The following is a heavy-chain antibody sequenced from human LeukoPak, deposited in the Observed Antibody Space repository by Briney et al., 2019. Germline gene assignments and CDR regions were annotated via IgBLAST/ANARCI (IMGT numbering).Heavy chain of an antibody. Sequence: ASVKVSCKASGYTFTSYGISWVRQAPGQGLEWMGWISAYNGNTNYAQKLQGRVTKTTDTSTSTAYMELRSLRSDDTAVYYCARVVRYGDYYHFDYWGQGTLVTVSS. CDR2: ISAYNGNT. CDR1: GYTFTSYG. D-gene: IGHD4-17*01. CDR3: ARVVRYGDYYHFDY. J-gene: IGHJ4*02. V-gene: IGHV1-18*04.